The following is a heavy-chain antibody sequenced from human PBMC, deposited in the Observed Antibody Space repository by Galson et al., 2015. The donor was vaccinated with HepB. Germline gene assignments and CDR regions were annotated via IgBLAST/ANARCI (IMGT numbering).Heavy chain of an antibody. J-gene: IGHJ4*02. CDR3: VRDSGLGYLDY. Sequence: SVKVSCKASGYIFSSYAIHWVRQAPGQSLEWMGWSNAGDGNTKYSQEFQGRFTITRDTSASTAYMELSSLRSEDMAVYYCVRDSGLGYLDYWGQGTLVTVSS. CDR2: SNAGDGNT. V-gene: IGHV1-3*02. D-gene: IGHD1-26*01. CDR1: GYIFSSYA.